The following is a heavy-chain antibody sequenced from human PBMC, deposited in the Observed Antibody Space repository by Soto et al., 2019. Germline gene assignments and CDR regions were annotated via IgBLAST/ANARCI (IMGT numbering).Heavy chain of an antibody. CDR2: IYPGDSDT. Sequence: GESLKISCKGSGYSFTSYWIGWVRQMPGKGLEWMGIIYPGDSDTRYSPSFQGQVTISADKSISTAYLQWSSLKASDTAMYYCARIGRVATINYYYYYMDVWGKGTTVTVS. D-gene: IGHD5-12*01. CDR1: GYSFTSYW. V-gene: IGHV5-51*01. CDR3: ARIGRVATINYYYYYMDV. J-gene: IGHJ6*03.